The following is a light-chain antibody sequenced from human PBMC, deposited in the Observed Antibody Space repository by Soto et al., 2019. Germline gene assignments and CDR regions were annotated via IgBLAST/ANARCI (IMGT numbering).Light chain of an antibody. CDR2: EVS. V-gene: IGLV2-8*01. J-gene: IGLJ1*01. Sequence: QSALTQPPSAYGSPGRSVTISCSGTSSDVGGYNYVSWHQQHPGKAPKLMIYEVSKRPSGVPDRFSGSKSGNTASLIVSGLQAEDEADYYCSSYAGSNNFVFGTG. CDR3: SSYAGSNNFV. CDR1: SSDVGGYNY.